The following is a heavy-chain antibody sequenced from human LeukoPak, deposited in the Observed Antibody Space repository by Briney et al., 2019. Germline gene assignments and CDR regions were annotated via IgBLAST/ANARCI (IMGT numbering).Heavy chain of an antibody. V-gene: IGHV4-34*01. CDR1: GGSFSGYY. CDR3: ARGRKVAGTRGAFFFDY. Sequence: PSETLSLTCAVYGGSFSGYYWSWIRQPPGKGLEWIGEINHSGSTNYNPSLKSRVTISVDTSKNQFSLKLSSVTAADTAVYYCARGRKVAGTRGAFFFDYWGQGTLVTVSS. D-gene: IGHD6-19*01. J-gene: IGHJ4*02. CDR2: INHSGST.